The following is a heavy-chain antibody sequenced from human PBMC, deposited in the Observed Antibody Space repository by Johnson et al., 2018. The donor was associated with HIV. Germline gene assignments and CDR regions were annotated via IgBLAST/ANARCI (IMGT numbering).Heavy chain of an antibody. CDR2: IYSGGRT. CDR1: GFSTDDYG. Sequence: VQLVESGGGVVRPGGSLRLSCAASGFSTDDYGMSWVRQGPGKGLEWGSVIYSGGRTYYADFVQGRFTISRDNAKNSLYLQINSLRAEDTAVYYCARVLAAAASAFDIWGQGTMVTVSS. J-gene: IGHJ3*02. CDR3: ARVLAAAASAFDI. V-gene: IGHV3-20*04. D-gene: IGHD6-13*01.